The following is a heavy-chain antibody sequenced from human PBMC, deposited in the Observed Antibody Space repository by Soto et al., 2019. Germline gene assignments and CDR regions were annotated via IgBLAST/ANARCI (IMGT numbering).Heavy chain of an antibody. J-gene: IGHJ4*02. CDR3: AKEITPRSSNGWPFDS. CDR2: ISFDGKVK. V-gene: IGHV3-30*04. CDR1: GFTFSNYA. Sequence: AGGSLRLSCAASGFTFSNYAMYWVRQAPGKGLEWVTVISFDGKVKFYADSVKGRFTISRDNSKNTLYLQMNSLRLDDTAVYYCAKEITPRSSNGWPFDSWGQGTLVTVSS. D-gene: IGHD6-19*01.